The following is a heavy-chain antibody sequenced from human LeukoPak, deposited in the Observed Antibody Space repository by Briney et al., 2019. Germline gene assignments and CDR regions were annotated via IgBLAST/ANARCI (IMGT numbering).Heavy chain of an antibody. Sequence: SETLSLTCTVSGGSISTYYGNWIRQAPGKGLEWIGYIYYSGSTNYNPSLKSRVTISVDTSRNQFSLKLSSVTAADTAVYYCARGLYDRTFGVVTLDYWGQGTLVTVSS. CDR3: ARGLYDRTFGVVTLDY. CDR2: IYYSGST. CDR1: GGSISTYY. J-gene: IGHJ4*02. D-gene: IGHD3-3*01. V-gene: IGHV4-59*12.